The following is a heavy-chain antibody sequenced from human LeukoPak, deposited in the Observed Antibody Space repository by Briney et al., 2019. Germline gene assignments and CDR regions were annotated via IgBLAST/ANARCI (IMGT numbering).Heavy chain of an antibody. Sequence: PGGSLRLSCAASGFTFSSYWMSWVRQAPGKGLEWVSSISSNSNIYYADSVKGRFTISRDNAKNSLYLQMNSLRAEDTAVYYCAREESSSSGYYFDYWGQGALVTVSS. CDR2: ISSNSNI. D-gene: IGHD6-6*01. J-gene: IGHJ4*02. CDR3: AREESSSSGYYFDY. V-gene: IGHV3-21*01. CDR1: GFTFSSYW.